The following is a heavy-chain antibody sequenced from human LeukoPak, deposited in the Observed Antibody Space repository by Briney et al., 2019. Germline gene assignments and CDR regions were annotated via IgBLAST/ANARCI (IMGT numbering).Heavy chain of an antibody. D-gene: IGHD3-22*01. CDR1: GYTFTSYD. J-gene: IGHJ5*02. V-gene: IGHV1-8*01. CDR3: ARGSGPYYDSSGYYP. Sequence: ASVKVSCKASGYTFTSYDINWVRQATGQGLEWMGWMNPNSGNTGYAQNFQGRVTMTRNTSISTAYMELSSLRSEVTAVYYCARGSGPYYDSSGYYPWGQGTLVTVSS. CDR2: MNPNSGNT.